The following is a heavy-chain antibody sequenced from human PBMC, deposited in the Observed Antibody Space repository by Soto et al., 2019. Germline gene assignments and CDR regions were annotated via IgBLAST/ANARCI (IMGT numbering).Heavy chain of an antibody. D-gene: IGHD2-21*01. V-gene: IGHV5-51*01. Sequence: GGSLKNSCKGSWYSFTRHWIGWVGPMPRKSLEWMGIIYPGDSDTRYSPSFQGQVTISADKSISTAYLQWSSLKASDTAMYYCARLYMWQHSYYYYGMDVWGQGTTVTVSS. J-gene: IGHJ6*02. CDR3: ARLYMWQHSYYYYGMDV. CDR2: IYPGDSDT. CDR1: WYSFTRHW.